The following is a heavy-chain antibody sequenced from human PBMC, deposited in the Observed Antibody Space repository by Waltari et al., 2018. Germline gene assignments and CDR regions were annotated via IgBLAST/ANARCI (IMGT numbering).Heavy chain of an antibody. Sequence: EVQLLESGGGLVQPGGSLRLSCAASGFAFSNYAMSWVRQAPGKGLEWVSAISGSGGSTYYADSVKGRFTISRDNSKNTLYLQMNSLRAEDTAVYYCAKAVAGISGVYNYWGQGTLVTVSS. D-gene: IGHD6-19*01. CDR1: GFAFSNYA. V-gene: IGHV3-23*01. CDR2: ISGSGGST. CDR3: AKAVAGISGVYNY. J-gene: IGHJ4*02.